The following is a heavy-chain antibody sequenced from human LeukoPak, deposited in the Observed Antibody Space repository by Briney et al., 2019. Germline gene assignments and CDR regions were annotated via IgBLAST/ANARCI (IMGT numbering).Heavy chain of an antibody. D-gene: IGHD2-2*01. CDR1: GFTFSSYW. CDR3: ARDGNLGSTSCYFDY. V-gene: IGHV3-7*05. J-gene: IGHJ4*02. Sequence: GGSLRLSCAASGFTFSSYWMTWVRQAPGKGLEWVANIKEDGSGKYYVGSVKGRFTISRDNAKNSLYLQMNSLRAEDTAVYYCARDGNLGSTSCYFDYWGLGTLVTVSS. CDR2: IKEDGSGK.